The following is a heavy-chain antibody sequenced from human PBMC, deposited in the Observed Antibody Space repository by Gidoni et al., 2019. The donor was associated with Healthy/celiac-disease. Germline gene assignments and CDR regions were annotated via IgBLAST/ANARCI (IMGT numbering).Heavy chain of an antibody. CDR1: GASISSSSYY. J-gene: IGHJ5*02. D-gene: IGHD3-10*01. CDR2: IYYSGST. CDR3: ARLWFGEPRRFDP. V-gene: IGHV4-39*01. Sequence: LQLQESGPGLVKPSETLSLTGTVSGASISSSSYYWGWIRQPPGKGLEWIGSIYYSGSTYYNPSLKSRVTISVDTSKNQFSLKLSSVTAADTAVYYCARLWFGEPRRFDPWGQGTLVTVSS.